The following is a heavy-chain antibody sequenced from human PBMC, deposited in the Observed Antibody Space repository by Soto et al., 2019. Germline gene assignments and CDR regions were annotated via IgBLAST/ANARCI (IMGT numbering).Heavy chain of an antibody. CDR3: ARLLGAYFGGDCFFDY. J-gene: IGHJ4*02. CDR1: GYTFTSYG. Sequence: QVQLVQSGAEVKKPGASVKVSCKASGYTFTSYGISWVRQAPGQGLEWMGWISAYNGNTNYAQKLQGRVTMTTDTSTTTAYMELRSLRSDATAVYYFARLLGAYFGGDCFFDYWGQGTLVTVSS. D-gene: IGHD2-21*02. V-gene: IGHV1-18*01. CDR2: ISAYNGNT.